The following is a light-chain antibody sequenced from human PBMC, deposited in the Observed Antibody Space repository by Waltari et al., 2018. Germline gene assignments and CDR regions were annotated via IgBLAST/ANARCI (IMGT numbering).Light chain of an antibody. CDR1: SSDVGTYNY. Sequence: QSALTQPASVSGSPGPSVRISCTGTSSDVGTYNYFSWYQQHPGKAPKLMIYDVSNRPSGVSDRFSGSKSGNTASLTISGLQPEDEADYYCSSYTNTNTRVFGGGTKLTVL. V-gene: IGLV2-14*03. J-gene: IGLJ3*02. CDR2: DVS. CDR3: SSYTNTNTRV.